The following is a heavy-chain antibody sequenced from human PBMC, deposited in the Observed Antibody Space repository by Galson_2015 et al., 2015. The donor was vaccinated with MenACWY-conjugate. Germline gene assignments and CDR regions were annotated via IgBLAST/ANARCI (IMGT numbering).Heavy chain of an antibody. D-gene: IGHD6-13*01. CDR1: GNTFTVYY. V-gene: IGHV1-2*06. CDR3: TRGPLRAAGDSFDS. Sequence: SVKVSCKASGNTFTVYYFHWVRQAPGRGLEWMGRINPNSGGGNSAQRFQGRVTLTRDTSVSTLYMELNRLTPDDTAVYYCTRGPLRAAGDSFDSWGQGTLVTVS. J-gene: IGHJ4*02. CDR2: INPNSGGG.